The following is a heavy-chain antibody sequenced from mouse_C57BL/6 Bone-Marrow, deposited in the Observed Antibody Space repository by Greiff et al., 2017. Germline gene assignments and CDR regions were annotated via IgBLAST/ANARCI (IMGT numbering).Heavy chain of an antibody. CDR2: IRLKSDNYAT. J-gene: IGHJ1*03. CDR3: TGGSRNWYFDV. CDR1: GFTFSNYW. V-gene: IGHV6-3*01. D-gene: IGHD1-1*01. Sequence: EVQGVESGGGLVQPGGSMKLSCVASGFTFSNYWMNWVRQSPEKGLEWVAQIRLKSDNYATHYAESVKGRFTISRDDSKSSVYLQMNNLRAEDTGIYYCTGGSRNWYFDVWGTGTTVTVSS.